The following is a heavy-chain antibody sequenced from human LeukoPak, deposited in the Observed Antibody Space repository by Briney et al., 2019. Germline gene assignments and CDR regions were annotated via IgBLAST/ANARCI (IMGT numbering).Heavy chain of an antibody. Sequence: GRSLRLSCTASGFTFGDYAMGWVRQAPGKGLEWVGFIRSKAYGGTTEYAASVKGRFTISRDDSKSIAYLQMNSLKTEDTAVYYCTSGTTVTTGRYYYGMDVWGKGTTVTVSS. D-gene: IGHD4-17*01. CDR1: GFTFGDYA. CDR3: TSGTTVTTGRYYYGMDV. J-gene: IGHJ6*04. V-gene: IGHV3-49*04. CDR2: IRSKAYGGTT.